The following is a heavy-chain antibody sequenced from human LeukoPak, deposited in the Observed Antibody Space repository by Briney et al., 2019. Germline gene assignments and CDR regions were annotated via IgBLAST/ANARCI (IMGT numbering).Heavy chain of an antibody. J-gene: IGHJ4*02. CDR1: GYTFTSYG. Sequence: ASVKVSCKASGYTFTSYGISWVRQAPGQGLEWMGWISAYNGNTNYAQKLQGRVTMTTDTSTSTAYMELRSLRSDDTAVYYCARGLRPYCSGGSCYDFDYWGQGTLVTVSS. D-gene: IGHD2-15*01. V-gene: IGHV1-18*01. CDR3: ARGLRPYCSGGSCYDFDY. CDR2: ISAYNGNT.